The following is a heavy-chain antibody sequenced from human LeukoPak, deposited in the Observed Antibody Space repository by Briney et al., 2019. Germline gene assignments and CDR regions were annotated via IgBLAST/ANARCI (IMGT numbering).Heavy chain of an antibody. CDR2: ISYDGSNK. CDR3: ARGTYCGGDCLN. CDR1: GFTFSSYA. D-gene: IGHD2-21*02. Sequence: PGGSLRLSCAASGFTFSSYAMHWVRQAPGKGLEWVAVISYDGSNKYYADSVKGRFTISRDNSKNSLYLQMNSLRAEDTAVYYCARGTYCGGDCLNWGQGTLVTVSS. V-gene: IGHV3-30-3*01. J-gene: IGHJ4*02.